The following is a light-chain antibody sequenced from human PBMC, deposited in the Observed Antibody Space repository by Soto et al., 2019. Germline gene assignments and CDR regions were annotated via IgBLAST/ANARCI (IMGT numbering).Light chain of an antibody. Sequence: QSVLTQPPSVSGAPGQRVTISCTGSSSNIGAGYDVHWYQQLPGTAPKLLIYGNSNRPSGVPDRFSGSKSGTSASLAITGLQAEDVADYCCQSYDSSLSGSIFGGGTKLTVL. V-gene: IGLV1-40*01. J-gene: IGLJ2*01. CDR1: SSNIGAGYD. CDR3: QSYDSSLSGSI. CDR2: GNS.